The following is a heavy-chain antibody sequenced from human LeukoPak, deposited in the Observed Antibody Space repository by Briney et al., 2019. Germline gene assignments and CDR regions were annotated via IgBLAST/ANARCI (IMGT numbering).Heavy chain of an antibody. CDR1: GFTFSSYA. Sequence: GGSLRLSCAASGFTFSSYAMSWVRQAPGKGLEWVSAISGSGGSTYYADSVKGRFTISRDNSKNTLYLQMNSLRAEDTAVYYCAKCRGNYYYYYMDVWGKGATVTVSS. CDR2: ISGSGGST. V-gene: IGHV3-23*01. CDR3: AKCRGNYYYYYMDV. D-gene: IGHD2-15*01. J-gene: IGHJ6*03.